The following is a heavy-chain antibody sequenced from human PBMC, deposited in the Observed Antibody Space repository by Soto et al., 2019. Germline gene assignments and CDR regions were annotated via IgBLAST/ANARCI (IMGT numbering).Heavy chain of an antibody. CDR2: IYYSGST. V-gene: IGHV4-39*01. CDR3: ARPLAAGTLGAFDY. J-gene: IGHJ4*02. CDR1: GGSISSSSYY. D-gene: IGHD6-13*01. Sequence: QLQLQESGPGLVKPSETLSLTCTVSGGSISSSSYYWGWIRQPPGKGLEWIGSIYYSGSTYYNPSLKSRVTISVDTSKNQFSLKLRSVTAADTAVYYCARPLAAGTLGAFDYWGQGTLVTVSS.